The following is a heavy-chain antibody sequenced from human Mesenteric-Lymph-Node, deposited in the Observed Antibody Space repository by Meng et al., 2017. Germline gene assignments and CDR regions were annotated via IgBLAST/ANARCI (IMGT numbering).Heavy chain of an antibody. Sequence: GGSLRLSCAASGFTFSNYAMTWVRQAPGKGLEWVANINQDGSEEYYVDSVKGRFSISRDNAKSSLYLQMDSLRAEDTAVYYCVRGGYSYGSWGQGALVTVSS. CDR2: INQDGSEE. J-gene: IGHJ5*02. CDR3: VRGGYSYGS. D-gene: IGHD5-18*01. CDR1: GFTFSNYA. V-gene: IGHV3-7*04.